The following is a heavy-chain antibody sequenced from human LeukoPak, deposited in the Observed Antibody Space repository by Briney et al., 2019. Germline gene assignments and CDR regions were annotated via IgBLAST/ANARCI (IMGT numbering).Heavy chain of an antibody. CDR1: GGSISSGGYY. J-gene: IGHJ3*02. CDR3: ARGSGIVGAITI. D-gene: IGHD1-26*01. CDR2: IYHSGST. Sequence: PSETLSLTCTVSGGSISSGGYYWSWIRQPPGKGLEWIGYIYHSGSTYYNPSLKSRVTISVDRSKNQFSLKLSSVTAADTAVYYCARGSGIVGAITIWGQGTMVTVSS. V-gene: IGHV4-30-2*01.